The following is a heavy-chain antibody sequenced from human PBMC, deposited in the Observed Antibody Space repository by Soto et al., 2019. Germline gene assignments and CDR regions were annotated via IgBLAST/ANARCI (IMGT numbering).Heavy chain of an antibody. CDR3: ARGKRDYYDSSGYYFDY. J-gene: IGHJ4*02. CDR1: GGSISSGGYY. CDR2: IYYSGST. D-gene: IGHD3-22*01. V-gene: IGHV4-31*03. Sequence: SETLPLTCTVSGGSISSGGYYWSWIRQHPGKGLEWNGYIYYSGSTYYSPSLKSRVTTSVDTSKNQFSLKLCSVTAADTAVYYCARGKRDYYDSSGYYFDYGDQETLVTVSS.